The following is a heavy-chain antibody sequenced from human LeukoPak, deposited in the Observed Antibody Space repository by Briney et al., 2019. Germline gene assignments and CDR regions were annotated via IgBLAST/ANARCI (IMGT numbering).Heavy chain of an antibody. CDR3: ARDIDRVFNWFDP. CDR1: GYIFTSYA. CDR2: INAGNGNT. Sequence: ASVKVSCKASGYIFTSYAMHWVRQAPGQRLEWMGWINAGNGNTKYSQKFQGRVTITRDTSASTVYMELSSLRSEDTAVYYCARDIDRVFNWFDPWGQGTLVTVSS. V-gene: IGHV1-3*01. D-gene: IGHD6-13*01. J-gene: IGHJ5*02.